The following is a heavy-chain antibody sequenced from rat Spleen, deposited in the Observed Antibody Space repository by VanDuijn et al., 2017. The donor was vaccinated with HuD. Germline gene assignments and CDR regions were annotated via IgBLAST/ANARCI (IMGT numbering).Heavy chain of an antibody. V-gene: IGHV2S63*01. CDR3: TRGNPFDY. CDR2: MWSGGST. Sequence: VQLKESGPGLVQPSQTLSLTCTVSGFSLTDYSVHWVRQPPGKGLEWMGVMWSGGSTAYNSALKSRLSISRDTSKSQVFLKLNILQTEDTAIYYCTRGNPFDYWGQGASVTVSS. J-gene: IGHJ4*01. CDR1: GFSLTDYS. D-gene: IGHD3-4*01.